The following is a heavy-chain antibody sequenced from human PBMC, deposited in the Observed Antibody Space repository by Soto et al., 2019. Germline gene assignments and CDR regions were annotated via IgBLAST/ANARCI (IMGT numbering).Heavy chain of an antibody. D-gene: IGHD3-3*01. J-gene: IGHJ4*02. CDR3: ARYFWSGQLPYYFDY. V-gene: IGHV1-18*01. Sequence: QIQLVQSGAEVRKPGASVKVSCKASGYTFKSYGISWVRQTAGQGLEWPGWISAYNGDTKYAQNLQGRVSLTTDATTSSAYMELRSLRSDDTAVYYCARYFWSGQLPYYFDYWGQGTLVTVSS. CDR2: ISAYNGDT. CDR1: GYTFKSYG.